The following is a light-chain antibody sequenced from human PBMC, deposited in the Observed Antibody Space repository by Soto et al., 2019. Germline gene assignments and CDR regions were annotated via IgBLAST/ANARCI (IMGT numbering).Light chain of an antibody. CDR1: QSISSW. CDR3: QQYNSYRT. CDR2: QAS. J-gene: IGKJ1*01. V-gene: IGKV1-5*03. Sequence: DIQMTQSPSTLSASVGDRVTITCRASQSISSWLAWYQQKPGKAPKLLIYQASNLESVVPSRFSGSGSGTEFALTLSRLQPDDFATYYCQQYNSYRTFGQGTQVEIK.